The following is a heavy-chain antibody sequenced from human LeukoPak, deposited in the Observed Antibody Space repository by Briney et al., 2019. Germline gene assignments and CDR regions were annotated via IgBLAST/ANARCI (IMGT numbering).Heavy chain of an antibody. Sequence: GGSLRLSCAASGFTFSSYEMNWVRQAPGKGLEWVSYISSSGSTIYYADSVKGRFTISRDNAKNSLYPQMNSLRAEDTAVYYCARGKLWLHFLNNWFDPWGQGTLVTVSS. V-gene: IGHV3-48*03. CDR3: ARGKLWLHFLNNWFDP. J-gene: IGHJ5*02. CDR1: GFTFSSYE. CDR2: ISSSGSTI. D-gene: IGHD5-18*01.